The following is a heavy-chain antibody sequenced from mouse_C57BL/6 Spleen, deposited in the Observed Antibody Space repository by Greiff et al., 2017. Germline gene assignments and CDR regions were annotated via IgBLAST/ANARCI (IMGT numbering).Heavy chain of an antibody. J-gene: IGHJ2*01. V-gene: IGHV1-15*01. Sequence: QVQLQQSGAELVRPGASVTLSCTASGYTFTDYEMHWVKQTPVHGLEWIGAIDPETGGTAYNQKVKGKAILTADKSSSTAYMELRSLTSEDSAVYYSNSYGSSPYYLDYWGQGTTRTVSA. CDR3: NSYGSSPYYLDY. D-gene: IGHD1-1*01. CDR2: IDPETGGT. CDR1: GYTFTDYE.